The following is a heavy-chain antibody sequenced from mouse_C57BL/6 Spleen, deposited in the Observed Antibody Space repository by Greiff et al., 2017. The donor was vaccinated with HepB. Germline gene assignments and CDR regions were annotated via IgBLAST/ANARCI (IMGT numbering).Heavy chain of an antibody. CDR2: ISSGSSTI. Sequence: EVMLVESGGGLVKPGGSLKLSCAASGFTFSDYGMHWVRQAPEKGLEWVAYISSGSSTIYYADTVNGRFTISRDNAKNTLFLQMTSLRSEDTAMYYCARNYYGSSYYFDYWGQGTTLTVSS. V-gene: IGHV5-17*01. J-gene: IGHJ2*01. D-gene: IGHD1-1*01. CDR1: GFTFSDYG. CDR3: ARNYYGSSYYFDY.